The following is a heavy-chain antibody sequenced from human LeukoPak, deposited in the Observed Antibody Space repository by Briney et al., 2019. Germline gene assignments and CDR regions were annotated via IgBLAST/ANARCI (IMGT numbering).Heavy chain of an antibody. J-gene: IGHJ4*02. V-gene: IGHV3-9*01. CDR1: GFTFDDYA. D-gene: IGHD5-12*01. CDR3: ARKGAGYSGYGIDY. Sequence: GGSLRLSCAASGFTFDDYAMHWVRQAPGKGLEWVSGISWNSGSIGYADSVKGRFTISRDNAKNSLYLQMNSLRAEDTAVYYCARKGAGYSGYGIDYWGQGTLVTVSS. CDR2: ISWNSGSI.